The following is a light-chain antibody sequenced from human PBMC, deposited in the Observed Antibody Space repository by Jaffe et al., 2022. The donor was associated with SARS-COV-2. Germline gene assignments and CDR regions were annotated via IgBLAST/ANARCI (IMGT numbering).Light chain of an antibody. V-gene: IGLV2-14*03. J-gene: IGLJ1*01. CDR1: SGDIGGYNY. CDR3: GSYTSNSVFYA. CDR2: DVT. Sequence: QSALTQPASVSGSPGQSITISCTGSSGDIGGYNYVSWFQHHPGKAPKLILYDVTDRPSGVSIRFSGSKSGNTASLTISGLQSEDEAEYYCGSYTSNSVFYAFGTGTKVTVL.